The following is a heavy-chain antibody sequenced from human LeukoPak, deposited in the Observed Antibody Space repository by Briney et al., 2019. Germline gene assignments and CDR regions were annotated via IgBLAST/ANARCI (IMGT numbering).Heavy chain of an antibody. CDR3: TKTGAYYDISPSPRFDP. J-gene: IGHJ5*02. Sequence: GGSLRLSCAASGFTFISYAMSWVRQAPGKGLEWVSTISGSGDATYYADSVKGRFTIPRDNSKNTLYPQMNSLRAEDTAVYYCTKTGAYYDISPSPRFDPWGQGTLVTVSS. CDR2: ISGSGDAT. D-gene: IGHD3-9*01. CDR1: GFTFISYA. V-gene: IGHV3-23*01.